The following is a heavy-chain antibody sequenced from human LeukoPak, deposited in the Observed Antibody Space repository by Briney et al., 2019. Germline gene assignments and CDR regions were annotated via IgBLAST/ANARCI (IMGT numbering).Heavy chain of an antibody. CDR1: GGSISSSSYY. V-gene: IGHV4-39*01. CDR2: IYYSGST. Sequence: SETLSLTCTVSGGSISSSSYYWSWIRQPPGKGLEWIGSIYYSGSTYYNPSLKSRVTISVDTSKNQFSLKLSSVTAADTAVYYCARHGGTYYDFWSGPLGDYYYYGMDVWGQGTTVTVSS. J-gene: IGHJ6*02. D-gene: IGHD3-3*01. CDR3: ARHGGTYYDFWSGPLGDYYYYGMDV.